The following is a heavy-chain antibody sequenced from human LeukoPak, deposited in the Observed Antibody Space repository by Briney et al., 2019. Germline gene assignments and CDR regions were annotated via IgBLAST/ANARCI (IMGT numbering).Heavy chain of an antibody. D-gene: IGHD2-8*01. CDR2: INSDGSST. CDR1: GFTFSSYW. J-gene: IGHJ3*02. V-gene: IGHV3-74*01. Sequence: GGSLRLSCAASGFTFSSYWMHWVRQAPGKGLVWVSRINSDGSSTSYADSVKGRFTISRDNAKNTLNLQMNSLRAEDTAVYYCARVQGHPPNGLDIWGQGTMVTVSS. CDR3: ARVQGHPPNGLDI.